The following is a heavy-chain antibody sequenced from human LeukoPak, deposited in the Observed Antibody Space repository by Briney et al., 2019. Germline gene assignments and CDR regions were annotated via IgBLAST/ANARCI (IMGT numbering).Heavy chain of an antibody. D-gene: IGHD4-17*01. Sequence: SETLSLTCTVSGGTITTYYWSWIRQPPGKGLEWIAYINYAGTTNYNPSLKSRVTISLDTSKNQFSLNLSSVTAADTAVYYCARVLVRYGDYYFDHWGQGTLVIVSS. V-gene: IGHV4-59*01. J-gene: IGHJ4*02. CDR3: ARVLVRYGDYYFDH. CDR1: GGTITTYY. CDR2: INYAGTT.